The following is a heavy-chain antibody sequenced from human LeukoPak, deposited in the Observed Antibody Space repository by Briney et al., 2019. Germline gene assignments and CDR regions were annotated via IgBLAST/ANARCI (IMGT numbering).Heavy chain of an antibody. CDR1: GGSISSYY. D-gene: IGHD1-14*01. CDR3: ARLTPFAATYYYYYMDV. Sequence: KASETLSLTCTVSGGSISSYYWSWIRQPPGKGLEWIGYIFYSGSTNYNPSLKSRVTISVDTSKNQFSLKLSSVTAADTAVYYCARLTPFAATYYYYYMDVWGKGTTVTISS. J-gene: IGHJ6*03. CDR2: IFYSGST. V-gene: IGHV4-59*01.